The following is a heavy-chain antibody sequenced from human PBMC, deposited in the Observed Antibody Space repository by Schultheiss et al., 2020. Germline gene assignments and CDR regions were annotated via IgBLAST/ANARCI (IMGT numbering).Heavy chain of an antibody. D-gene: IGHD3-10*01. Sequence: GGSLRLSCAASGFTFSSYAMHWVRQAPGKGLEWVAVISYDGSNKYYADSVKGRFTISRDNSKNTLYLQMNSLRAEDTAVYYCASDYYYGSGSYYYYYYGMDVWGQGTTVTVSS. V-gene: IGHV3-30*14. CDR2: ISYDGSNK. CDR3: ASDYYYGSGSYYYYYYGMDV. J-gene: IGHJ6*02. CDR1: GFTFSSYA.